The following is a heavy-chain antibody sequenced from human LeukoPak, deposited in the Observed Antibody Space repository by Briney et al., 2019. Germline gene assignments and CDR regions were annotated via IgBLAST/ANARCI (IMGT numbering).Heavy chain of an antibody. CDR3: ARGMGRTDWIIDY. CDR2: IKQDGSEK. Sequence: GGSLRLSCVASGFTFSSRDWMTWVRQAPGQGLEWVANIKQDGSEKNYVDSVKGRFTISRDNAKNSVDLQMNSLRVEDTAVYYCARGMGRTDWIIDYWGQGTLVTVSS. J-gene: IGHJ4*02. CDR1: GFTFSSRDW. D-gene: IGHD1-1*01. V-gene: IGHV3-7*01.